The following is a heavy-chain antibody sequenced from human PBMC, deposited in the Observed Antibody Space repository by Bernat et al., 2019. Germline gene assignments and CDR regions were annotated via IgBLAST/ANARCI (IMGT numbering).Heavy chain of an antibody. CDR2: ISAYNGNT. Sequence: QVQLVQSGAEVKKPGASVKVSCKASGYTFTSHGISWVRQAPGQGLEWMGWISAYNGNTNYAQKLQGRVTMTTDTSTSTAYMELRSLRSDDTAVYYCASSSLGYSSSWSNFDYWGQGTLVTVSS. V-gene: IGHV1-18*01. CDR1: GYTFTSHG. CDR3: ASSSLGYSSSWSNFDY. D-gene: IGHD6-13*01. J-gene: IGHJ4*02.